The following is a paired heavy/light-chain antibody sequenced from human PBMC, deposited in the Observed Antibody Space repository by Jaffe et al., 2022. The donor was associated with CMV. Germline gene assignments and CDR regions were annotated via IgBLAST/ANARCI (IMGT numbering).Heavy chain of an antibody. CDR3: ARGGGNWFDP. D-gene: IGHD3-10*01. Sequence: QVQLQESGPGLVKPSETLSLTCTVSGGSIISYYWSWIRQPPGKGLEWIGNIYYTGSTNYNPSLRNRLTISVDTSNNHSSLKLTSVTAADTAVYYCARGGGNWFDPWGQGTLVTVSS. CDR2: IYYTGST. J-gene: IGHJ5*02. CDR1: GGSIISYY. V-gene: IGHV4-59*01.
Light chain of an antibody. CDR2: DAS. J-gene: IGKJ4*01. Sequence: EIVLTQSPGTLSLSPGERATLSCRASQSVSSSHLVWYQQKPGQAPRLLMYDASSRATGIPDRFSGSGSGTDFTLTISRLEPEDFAVYYCQQSASAWLTFGGGTKVEIK. V-gene: IGKV3-20*01. CDR3: QQSASAWLT. CDR1: QSVSSSH.